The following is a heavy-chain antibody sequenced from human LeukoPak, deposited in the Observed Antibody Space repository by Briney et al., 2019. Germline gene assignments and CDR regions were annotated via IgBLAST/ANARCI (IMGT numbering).Heavy chain of an antibody. CDR2: ISNDGSNK. Sequence: GGSLRLSCAASGFTFSRYGMHWVRQAPGKGLEWVAVISNDGSNKYYADSVKGRFTISRDNSKNTLYLQMNSLRAEDTAVYYCARGRGYSYGVGKNAFDIWGQGTMVTVSS. D-gene: IGHD5-18*01. CDR1: GFTFSRYG. CDR3: ARGRGYSYGVGKNAFDI. J-gene: IGHJ3*02. V-gene: IGHV3-30*03.